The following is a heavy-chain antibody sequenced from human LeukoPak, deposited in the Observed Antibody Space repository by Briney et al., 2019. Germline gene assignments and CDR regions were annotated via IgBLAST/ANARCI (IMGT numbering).Heavy chain of an antibody. V-gene: IGHV3-23*01. D-gene: IGHD3-10*01. J-gene: IGHJ4*02. CDR3: AKAFNYGSGYNYETFDS. CDR2: ITGTDGST. Sequence: GGSLRLSCAASGFTFSYYAMSCVRQAPGEGLEWVSGITGTDGSTYYADSVKGRFTISRDNSKSALYLQMNSLRAEDTALYYCAKAFNYGSGYNYETFDSWGQGTLVTVSS. CDR1: GFTFSYYA.